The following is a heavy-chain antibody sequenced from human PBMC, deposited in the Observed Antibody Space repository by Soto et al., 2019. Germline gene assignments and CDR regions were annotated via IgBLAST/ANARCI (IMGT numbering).Heavy chain of an antibody. CDR3: AKATATSGKAFDS. V-gene: IGHV3-23*01. CDR2: ILVDGRT. D-gene: IGHD2-15*01. J-gene: IGHJ3*02. Sequence: GGSLRLSCGASGFTCTSKDMSWVCRAPGKGLCWVSTILVDGRTYYVDSWKVRSTISCDSSQTTLYLQRNGQTACNTALYCGAKATATSGKAFDSCGQGTMFTV. CDR1: GFTCTSKD.